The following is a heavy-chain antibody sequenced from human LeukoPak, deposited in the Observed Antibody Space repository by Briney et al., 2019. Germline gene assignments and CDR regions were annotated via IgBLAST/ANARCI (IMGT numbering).Heavy chain of an antibody. J-gene: IGHJ4*02. CDR2: IYYSGST. CDR1: GGSISSYY. Sequence: PSETLSLTCTVSGGSISSYYWSWIRHPPGKGLEWIGYIYYSGSTNYNPSLKSRVTISVDTSKNQFSLKVSSVTAADTAVYYCARAAGTYYYDTSGYYRPDHYFDYWGQGTLVTVSS. CDR3: ARAAGTYYYDTSGYYRPDHYFDY. D-gene: IGHD3-22*01. V-gene: IGHV4-59*01.